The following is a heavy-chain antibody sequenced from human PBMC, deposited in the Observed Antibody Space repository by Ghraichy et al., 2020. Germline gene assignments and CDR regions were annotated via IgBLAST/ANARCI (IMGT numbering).Heavy chain of an antibody. V-gene: IGHV4-34*01. D-gene: IGHD3-3*01. CDR1: GGSFSGYY. Sequence: SQTLSLTCAVYGGSFSGYYWSWIRQPPGKGLEWIGEINHSGSTNYNPSLKSRVTISVDTSKNQFSLKLSSVTAADTAVYYFARGRRRFLEWLPPAPCDYWGQGTLVTVSS. J-gene: IGHJ4*02. CDR2: INHSGST. CDR3: ARGRRRFLEWLPPAPCDY.